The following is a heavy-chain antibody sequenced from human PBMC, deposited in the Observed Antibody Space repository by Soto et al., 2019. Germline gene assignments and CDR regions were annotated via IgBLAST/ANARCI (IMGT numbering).Heavy chain of an antibody. CDR3: ASGWYYHDSSGYYAVSDI. D-gene: IGHD3-22*01. V-gene: IGHV3-7*02. J-gene: IGHJ3*02. CDR2: IKHDGSEK. CDR1: GLTSSGHW. Sequence: VLMRLSCAAVGLTSSGHWGRWVRKTPGKGLVWVANIKHDGSEKYYVDSVNGRFTISRDNAKYSLFLQMNSLRDDDTAVYYCASGWYYHDSSGYYAVSDIWGQRTVVTVSS.